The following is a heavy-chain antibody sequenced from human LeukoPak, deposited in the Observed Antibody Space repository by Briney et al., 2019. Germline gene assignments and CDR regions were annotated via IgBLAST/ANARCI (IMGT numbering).Heavy chain of an antibody. CDR2: ISSSSSYI. D-gene: IGHD6-13*01. J-gene: IGHJ4*02. CDR1: GFTFSSYS. CDR3: ARDPESSSFDL. Sequence: GGSLRLTCAASGFTFSSYSMNWVRQAPGKGLEWVSSISSSSSYIYYADSVKGRFTISRDNAKNSLYLQMNSLRAEDTAVYYCARDPESSSFDLWGRGALVTVSS. V-gene: IGHV3-21*01.